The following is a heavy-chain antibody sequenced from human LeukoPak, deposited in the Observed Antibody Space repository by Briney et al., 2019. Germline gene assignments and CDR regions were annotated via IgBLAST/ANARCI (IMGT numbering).Heavy chain of an antibody. CDR3: ARDSSDIRSLIAY. CDR2: ITPLFGTA. V-gene: IGHV1-69*13. D-gene: IGHD2-15*01. CDR1: GGTFSSYA. Sequence: ASVKVSCKASGGTFSSYAISWVRQAPGQGLEWMGGITPLFGTANYAQKFQGRVTITADESASTAYMELSSLRSEDTAVYYCARDSSDIRSLIAYWGQGTLVTVSS. J-gene: IGHJ4*02.